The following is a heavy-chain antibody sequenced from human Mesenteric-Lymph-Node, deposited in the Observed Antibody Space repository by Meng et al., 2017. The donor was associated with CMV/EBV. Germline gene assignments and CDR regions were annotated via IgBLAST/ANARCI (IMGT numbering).Heavy chain of an antibody. CDR3: ARRVLAAAGSYYFDF. D-gene: IGHD6-13*01. Sequence: GGSLRLSCAASGFTFSSRWMHWVRQAPGKGLVWVSRINSDGSSTDYADSVKGRFTISRDNAKSTLYLQMNSLRAEDTAVYYCARRVLAAAGSYYFDFWGQGTLVTVSS. CDR1: GFTFSSRW. V-gene: IGHV3-74*01. CDR2: INSDGSST. J-gene: IGHJ4*02.